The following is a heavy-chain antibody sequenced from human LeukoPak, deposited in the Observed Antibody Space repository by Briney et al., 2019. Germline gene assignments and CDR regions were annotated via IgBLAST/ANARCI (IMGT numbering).Heavy chain of an antibody. V-gene: IGHV4-34*01. CDR1: GGSFSGYY. Sequence: SETLSLTCAVYGGSFSGYYWSWIRQPPGKGLEWIGEINHSGSTNYNPSLKSRVTISVDTSKNQFSLKLSSVTAADTAVYYCARGLGSSYYYYYSMDVWGKGTTVTVSS. J-gene: IGHJ6*03. CDR3: ARGLGSSYYYYYSMDV. D-gene: IGHD6-6*01. CDR2: INHSGST.